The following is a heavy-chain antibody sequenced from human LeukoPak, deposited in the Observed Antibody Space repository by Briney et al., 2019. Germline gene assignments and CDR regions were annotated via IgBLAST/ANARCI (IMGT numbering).Heavy chain of an antibody. V-gene: IGHV1-8*02. Sequence: ASVKVSCKASGYTFTGYYMHWVRQATGQGLEWMGWMTPNSGNTGYAQKFQGRVTMTRNTSISTAYMELSSLRSEDTAVYYCARGGSFDSLLLGHYYMDVWGKGTTVTISS. CDR3: ARGGSFDSLLLGHYYMDV. D-gene: IGHD3-9*01. CDR1: GYTFTGYY. J-gene: IGHJ6*03. CDR2: MTPNSGNT.